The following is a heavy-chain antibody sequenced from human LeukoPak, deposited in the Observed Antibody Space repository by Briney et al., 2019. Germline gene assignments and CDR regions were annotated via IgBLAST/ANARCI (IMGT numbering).Heavy chain of an antibody. Sequence: QPGGSLRLSCAASGFTFSSYEMNWVRQTPGKGLEWEANIKQDGSQKEYADSVKGRFAISRDNVNNFLDLQMNSLRAEDTGVYYCASVDFDNNAHYHYYLPNWGQGTRVTVSS. D-gene: IGHD2/OR15-2a*01. CDR3: ASVDFDNNAHYHYYLPN. V-gene: IGHV3-7*01. CDR2: IKQDGSQK. J-gene: IGHJ4*02. CDR1: GFTFSSYE.